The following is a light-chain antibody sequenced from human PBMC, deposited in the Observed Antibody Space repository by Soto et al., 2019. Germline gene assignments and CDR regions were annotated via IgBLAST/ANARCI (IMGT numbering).Light chain of an antibody. Sequence: NFMLTQPHSVSASPGKTVTISCTRSSGSIASNFVQWYRQRPGSSPTTVIYEDNQRPSGVPDRFSGSIDSSSNSASLTISGLHSVDEADYVCQSFDSNSQVFGGGTQRTVL. CDR2: EDN. V-gene: IGLV6-57*01. J-gene: IGLJ3*02. CDR3: QSFDSNSQV. CDR1: SGSIASNF.